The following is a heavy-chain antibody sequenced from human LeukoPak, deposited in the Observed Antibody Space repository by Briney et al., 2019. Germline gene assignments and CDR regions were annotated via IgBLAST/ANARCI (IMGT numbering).Heavy chain of an antibody. CDR2: IDWDGGTT. CDR3: AKDSGDTSGYTFDY. CDR1: GFIFTDYT. J-gene: IGHJ4*02. D-gene: IGHD3-22*01. V-gene: IGHV3-43*01. Sequence: GGSLRLSCAASGFIFTDYTMHWVRQPPGKGLEWVSLIDWDGGTTYYADSVKGRFTISRDNSKKSLYLQMNGLRTEDTALYYCAKDSGDTSGYTFDYWGQGTLATVSS.